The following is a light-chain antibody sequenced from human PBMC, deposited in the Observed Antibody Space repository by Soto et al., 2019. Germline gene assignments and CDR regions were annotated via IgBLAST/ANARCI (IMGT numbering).Light chain of an antibody. CDR2: KAS. CDR1: QSISSW. J-gene: IGKJ4*01. Sequence: DIQMTQSPSTLSASVGDRVTITCRASQSISSWLAWYQQKPGKAPKLLIYKASSLESGVPSRFSGSGSGTEFTLTISSLQPDDFAAYYCQQLRSYPSTFGGGTKVDIK. V-gene: IGKV1-5*03. CDR3: QQLRSYPST.